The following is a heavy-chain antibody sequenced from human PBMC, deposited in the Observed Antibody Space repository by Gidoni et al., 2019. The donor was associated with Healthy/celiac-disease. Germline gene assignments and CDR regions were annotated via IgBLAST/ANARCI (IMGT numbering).Heavy chain of an antibody. D-gene: IGHD6-19*01. CDR1: GLPFSSYG. Sequence: QVQLVESGGGVVPPGRSLRLSCAASGLPFSSYGMHWVRPAPGKGLGWVAVIWYDGSNKYYADSVKGRFTISRDNSKNTLYLQMNSLRAEDTAVYYCARDQTSEQWLVRGVGGYFDYWGQGTLVTVSS. CDR2: IWYDGSNK. CDR3: ARDQTSEQWLVRGVGGYFDY. V-gene: IGHV3-33*01. J-gene: IGHJ4*02.